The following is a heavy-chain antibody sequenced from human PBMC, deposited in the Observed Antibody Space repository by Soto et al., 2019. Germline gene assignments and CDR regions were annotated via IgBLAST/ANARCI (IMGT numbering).Heavy chain of an antibody. V-gene: IGHV4-39*01. CDR1: GDSINSDKYY. CDR3: ARLEGLATISYYFDF. D-gene: IGHD3-9*01. J-gene: IGHJ4*02. Sequence: QLQESGPGLVKPSETLSLTCSVSGDSINSDKYYWGWIRQPPGKGLEWIGRIYYRGNTYYNPSLQTRGTISLDKSKSQFSLRLNSVTAADSAVYFCARLEGLATISYYFDFWGQGAQVTVSS. CDR2: IYYRGNT.